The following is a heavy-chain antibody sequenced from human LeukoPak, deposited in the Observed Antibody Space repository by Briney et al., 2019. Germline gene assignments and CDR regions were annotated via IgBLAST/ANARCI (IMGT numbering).Heavy chain of an antibody. CDR1: GFTFRSYE. V-gene: IGHV3-48*03. J-gene: IGHJ6*03. D-gene: IGHD2-15*01. CDR2: ISTSGSTI. CDR3: ARDRGDIVVVGSLHYYYYYMDV. Sequence: PGGSLRPSCAASGFTFRSYEMNWVHQAPGKGLEWVSYISTSGSTIYYADSVKGRFTISRDNAKNSLYLQMNSLRAEDTAVYYCARDRGDIVVVGSLHYYYYYMDVWGKGTTVTISS.